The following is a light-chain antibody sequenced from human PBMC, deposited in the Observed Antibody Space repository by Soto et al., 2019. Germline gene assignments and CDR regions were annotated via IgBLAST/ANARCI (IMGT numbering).Light chain of an antibody. CDR1: SSNIGSNT. J-gene: IGLJ3*02. CDR3: AAWDGSLNGGV. Sequence: QSALTQAPSASGTPGQRVTISCSGSSSNIGSNTVSWYQQVPGTAPKLLIYSNVQRPSGVPDRFSGSKSGTSASLAIGGLQSEDEADYYCAAWDGSLNGGVFGGGTKLTVL. CDR2: SNV. V-gene: IGLV1-44*01.